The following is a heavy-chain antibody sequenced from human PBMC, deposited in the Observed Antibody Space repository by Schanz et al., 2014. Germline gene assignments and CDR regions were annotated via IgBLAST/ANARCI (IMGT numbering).Heavy chain of an antibody. V-gene: IGHV4-4*07. CDR3: ARDRGYDFSFDP. D-gene: IGHD3-3*01. Sequence: QVQLQESGPGLVKSSETLSLTCTVSGGSISSFYWGWIRQPAGKGLEWIGRIYTSGSTNYNPSLKGRVPMSLDTSKNQFSLKLSSVTAADTAVYYCARDRGYDFSFDPWGQGTLVTVSS. J-gene: IGHJ5*02. CDR1: GGSISSFY. CDR2: IYTSGST.